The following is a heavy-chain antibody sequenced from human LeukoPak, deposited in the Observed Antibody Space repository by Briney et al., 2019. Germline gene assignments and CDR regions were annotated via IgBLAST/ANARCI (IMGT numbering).Heavy chain of an antibody. CDR1: GGSISSGDYS. V-gene: IGHV4-30-4*08. CDR2: IYYSGST. J-gene: IGHJ4*02. D-gene: IGHD3-10*01. CDR3: ARAGFGIDY. Sequence: SETLSLTCIVSGGSISSGDYSWPWLRQPPGTGLEWIGYIYYSGSTYYSPSLKSRVSISVDTSKSQFSLKLSSVTAADTAVYYCARAGFGIDYWGQGTLVTVSS.